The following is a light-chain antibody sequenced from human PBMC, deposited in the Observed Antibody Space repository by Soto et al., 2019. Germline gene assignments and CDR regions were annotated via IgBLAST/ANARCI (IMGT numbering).Light chain of an antibody. CDR2: DVS. CDR1: SSDVGGYNY. Sequence: QSALTQPASVSGSPGQSITISCTGTSSDVGGYNYVSWYQQHPGKAPKLMIYDVSNRPSGDSNRFSGSKSGNTASLTISGLQAEDESDYYSSSYTLSTTLGYVFGLPTKVTV. J-gene: IGLJ1*01. CDR3: SSYTLSTTLGYV. V-gene: IGLV2-14*01.